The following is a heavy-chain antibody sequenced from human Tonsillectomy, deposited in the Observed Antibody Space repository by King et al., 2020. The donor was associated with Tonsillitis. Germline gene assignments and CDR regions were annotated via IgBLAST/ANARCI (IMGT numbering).Heavy chain of an antibody. CDR1: GGSFSGYY. Sequence: VQLQQWGAGLLKPSETLSLTCAVSGGSFSGYYWSWIRQPPGKGLEWIGEINHSGSTNYNPSLKSRVTISVDTSKNQFSLKLSSVTAADTAVYCCARGPATYYDILTGYYLWKPSDYWGQGTLVTVSS. D-gene: IGHD3-9*01. J-gene: IGHJ4*02. CDR3: ARGPATYYDILTGYYLWKPSDY. CDR2: INHSGST. V-gene: IGHV4-34*01.